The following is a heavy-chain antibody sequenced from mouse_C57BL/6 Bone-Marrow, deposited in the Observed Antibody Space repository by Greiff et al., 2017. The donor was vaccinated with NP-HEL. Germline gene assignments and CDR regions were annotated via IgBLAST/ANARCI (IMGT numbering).Heavy chain of an antibody. D-gene: IGHD3-3*01. V-gene: IGHV1-59*01. Sequence: VQLQQPGAELVRPGTSVKLSCKASGYTFTSYWMHWVKQRPGQGLEWIGVIDPSDSYTNYNQKFKGKATLTVDTSSSTAYMQLSSLTSEDSAVYYCARVYARVKWFAYWGQGTLVTVSA. CDR2: IDPSDSYT. J-gene: IGHJ3*01. CDR1: GYTFTSYW. CDR3: ARVYARVKWFAY.